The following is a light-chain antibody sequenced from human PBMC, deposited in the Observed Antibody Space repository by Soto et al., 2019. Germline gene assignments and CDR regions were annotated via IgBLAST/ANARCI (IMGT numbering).Light chain of an antibody. CDR1: QTISSW. CDR3: QQYSDWWT. Sequence: DMQKTQSPSTRCGAVGDRVTMTSRASQTISSWLAWYQQKPGKAPKLLIYKASSLESGVPSRFSGSGSGTEFTLTFSSLQPDDFATYSCQQYSDWWTLGQGTKVDIK. V-gene: IGKV1-5*03. J-gene: IGKJ1*01. CDR2: KAS.